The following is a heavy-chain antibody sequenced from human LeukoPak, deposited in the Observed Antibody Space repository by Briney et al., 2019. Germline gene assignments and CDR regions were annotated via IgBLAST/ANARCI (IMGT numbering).Heavy chain of an antibody. J-gene: IGHJ6*03. CDR1: GYTFTSYD. CDR2: MNPNSGNT. D-gene: IGHD2-2*01. Sequence: ASVKVSCKASGYTFTSYDINWVRQATGQGLEWMGWMNPNSGNTGYAQKFQGRVTITRNTSISTAYMELSSLRAEDTAVYYCAKDWSLVSVIPAADYYYYYYMDVWGKGTTVTISS. CDR3: AKDWSLVSVIPAADYYYYYYMDV. V-gene: IGHV1-8*03.